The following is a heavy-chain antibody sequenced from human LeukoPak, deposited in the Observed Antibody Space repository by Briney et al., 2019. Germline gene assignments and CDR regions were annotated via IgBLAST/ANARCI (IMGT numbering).Heavy chain of an antibody. Sequence: GGSLRLSCAASGLTFSGYAMSWVRQAPGKGLEWVSGISGSGGSTYYADSVKGRLTISRDNSENTLYLQMNSLRAEDTAVYYCAKGRYYGSGKWGYFEYWGQGTLVTVSS. V-gene: IGHV3-23*01. CDR2: ISGSGGST. J-gene: IGHJ4*02. D-gene: IGHD3-10*01. CDR1: GLTFSGYA. CDR3: AKGRYYGSGKWGYFEY.